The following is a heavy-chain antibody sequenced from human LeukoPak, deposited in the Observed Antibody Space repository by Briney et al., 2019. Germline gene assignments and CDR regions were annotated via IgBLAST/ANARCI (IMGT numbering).Heavy chain of an antibody. CDR3: AREKPATASGFDY. Sequence: PSETLSLTCTVSGGSISSYYWSWIRQPPGKGLEWIGYIYYTGTTNYNPSLKSRVTISVDRSKNQFSLKLTSVTAADTAVYYCAREKPATASGFDYWGQGTLVTVSS. D-gene: IGHD1-14*01. CDR1: GGSISSYY. J-gene: IGHJ4*02. CDR2: IYYTGTT. V-gene: IGHV4-59*01.